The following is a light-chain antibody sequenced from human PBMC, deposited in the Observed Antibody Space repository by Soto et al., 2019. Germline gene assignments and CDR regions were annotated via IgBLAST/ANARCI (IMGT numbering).Light chain of an antibody. CDR3: QRRRTWPLT. V-gene: IGKV3-11*01. CDR2: DAS. CDR1: QSVGTF. Sequence: EIVLTQSPATLSLSPGESATLSCRASQSVGTFLAWYQHKPGQAPRLLILDASTRATGVPPRFSGSKSGTDVTLTISRLEPEDFAVYYCQRRRTWPLTFGGGTKVDI. J-gene: IGKJ4*01.